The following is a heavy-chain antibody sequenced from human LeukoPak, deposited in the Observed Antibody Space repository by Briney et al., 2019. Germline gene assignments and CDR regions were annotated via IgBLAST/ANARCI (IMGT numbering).Heavy chain of an antibody. V-gene: IGHV3-23*01. Sequence: GGSLRLSCAASGFTFSSYAMSWVRQAPGKGLEWVSAISGSGGSTYYADSVKGRFTISRDNSKNTLYLQMNSLRAEDTAVYYCAKGLLHRDCSSTSCPYGDAFDIWGQGTMVTVSS. CDR2: ISGSGGST. J-gene: IGHJ3*02. CDR1: GFTFSSYA. CDR3: AKGLLHRDCSSTSCPYGDAFDI. D-gene: IGHD2-2*01.